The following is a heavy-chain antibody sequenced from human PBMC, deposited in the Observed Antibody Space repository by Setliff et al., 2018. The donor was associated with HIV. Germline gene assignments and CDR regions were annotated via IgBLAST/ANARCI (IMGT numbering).Heavy chain of an antibody. CDR3: ARDLFGSWYTGSSGLAY. D-gene: IGHD2-2*02. V-gene: IGHV1-2*02. CDR1: GYTFTDYY. Sequence: GASVKVSCKASGYTFTDYYVHWVRQAPGQGLEWTGWINPKTGDTSYIQDFQGRVTMTRDTSISTAFMDLSRLTSHDTAMYYCARDLFGSWYTGSSGLAYWGQGTLVTVSS. J-gene: IGHJ4*02. CDR2: INPKTGDT.